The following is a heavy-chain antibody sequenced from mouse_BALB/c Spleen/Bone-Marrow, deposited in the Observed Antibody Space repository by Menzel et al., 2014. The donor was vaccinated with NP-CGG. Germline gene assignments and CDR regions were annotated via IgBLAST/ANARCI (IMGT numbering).Heavy chain of an antibody. J-gene: IGHJ1*01. CDR1: GFTFTDYY. D-gene: IGHD2-4*01. CDR3: ARDINYDIYWYFDV. Sequence: EVQLVESGGGLVQPGGSLRLSCATSGFTFTDYYMSWVRQPPGKALEWLGIIRNKGKGYTTEYSAPVKGRFTISRDNSQSILYLQMNTLRAEDSATYYCARDINYDIYWYFDVWGAGTTVTVSS. V-gene: IGHV7-3*02. CDR2: IRNKGKGYTT.